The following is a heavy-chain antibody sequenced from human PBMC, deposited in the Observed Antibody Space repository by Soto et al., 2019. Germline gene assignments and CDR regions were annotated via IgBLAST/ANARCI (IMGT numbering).Heavy chain of an antibody. Sequence: EVQLLESGGGLVQPGGSLRLSCAASGFTFSSYAMSWVRQAPGKGLEWVSAISGSGGSTYYADSVKGRFTISRDNSKNTLYLQMNSLRAEDTAVYYCAKSGYDTQPLTTGPYYYYGMDVWGQGTTVTVSS. CDR3: AKSGYDTQPLTTGPYYYYGMDV. V-gene: IGHV3-23*01. CDR1: GFTFSSYA. CDR2: ISGSGGST. D-gene: IGHD5-12*01. J-gene: IGHJ6*02.